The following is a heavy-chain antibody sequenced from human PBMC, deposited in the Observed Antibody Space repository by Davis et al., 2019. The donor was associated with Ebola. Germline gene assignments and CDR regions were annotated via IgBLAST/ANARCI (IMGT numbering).Heavy chain of an antibody. Sequence: PGGSLRLSCAASGFTFSSKWMTWVRQAPGKGLEWVANIKQDGSEKYYVDSVKGRFTISRDNAKNSLYLQMNSLRAEDTAVYYCARGEVPAAGWFDPWGQGTLVTVSS. CDR2: IKQDGSEK. J-gene: IGHJ5*02. CDR1: GFTFSSKW. CDR3: ARGEVPAAGWFDP. V-gene: IGHV3-7*01. D-gene: IGHD2-2*01.